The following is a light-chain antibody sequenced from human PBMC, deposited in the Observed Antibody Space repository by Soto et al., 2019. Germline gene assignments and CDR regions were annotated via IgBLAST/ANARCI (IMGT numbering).Light chain of an antibody. CDR3: QQYNNWSLYT. J-gene: IGKJ2*01. CDR1: QSVSSN. Sequence: EIVMTQSPATLSVSPGERATLSCRASQSVSSNLAWYQQKPGQAPRLLIYGASTRATGIPVRFSGSGSGTEFTLTLISLQSEDVAVAYCQQYNNWSLYTFGQGTKLEIK. V-gene: IGKV3-15*01. CDR2: GAS.